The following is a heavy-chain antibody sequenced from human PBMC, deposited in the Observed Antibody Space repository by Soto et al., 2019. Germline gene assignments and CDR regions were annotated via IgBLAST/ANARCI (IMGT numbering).Heavy chain of an antibody. CDR1: GGSISSYY. D-gene: IGHD2-15*01. CDR3: ARGVVAATSHYFDY. Sequence: SETLSLTCTVSGGSISSYYWSWIRQPPGKGLEWIGYIYYSGSTNYNPSLKSRVTISVDTSKNQFSLKLSSVTAADTAVYYCARGVVAATSHYFDYWGQGTLVTVSS. CDR2: IYYSGST. J-gene: IGHJ4*02. V-gene: IGHV4-59*08.